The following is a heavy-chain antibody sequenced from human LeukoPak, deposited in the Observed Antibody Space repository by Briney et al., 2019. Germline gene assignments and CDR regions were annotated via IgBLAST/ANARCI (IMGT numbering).Heavy chain of an antibody. CDR1: GFTFSSYA. CDR3: AKVSLDSSGYYSLYYFDY. J-gene: IGHJ4*02. V-gene: IGHV3-23*01. D-gene: IGHD3-22*01. Sequence: GGSLRFSCAASGFTFSSYAMSWFRKAPGKGLEWVSAISGSGGSTYYADSVKGRFTISRDNSKNTLYLQMNSLRAEDTAVYYCAKVSLDSSGYYSLYYFDYWGQGTLVTVSS. CDR2: ISGSGGST.